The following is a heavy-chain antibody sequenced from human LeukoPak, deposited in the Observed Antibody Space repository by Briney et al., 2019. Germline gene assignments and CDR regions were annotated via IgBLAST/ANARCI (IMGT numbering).Heavy chain of an antibody. V-gene: IGHV3-23*01. CDR2: ISGSGGST. Sequence: GGSLRLSCAASGFTFSSYAMSWVRQAPGKGLEWVSAISGSGGSTYYADSVKGRFTISRDNSKNTLYLQMNSLRAEDTAVYYCAKVTTIFGVTSYDYWGQGTLVTVSS. D-gene: IGHD3-3*01. J-gene: IGHJ4*02. CDR3: AKVTTIFGVTSYDY. CDR1: GFTFSSYA.